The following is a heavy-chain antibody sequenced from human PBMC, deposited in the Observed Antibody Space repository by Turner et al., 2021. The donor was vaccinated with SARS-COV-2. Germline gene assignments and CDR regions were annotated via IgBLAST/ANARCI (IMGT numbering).Heavy chain of an antibody. D-gene: IGHD3-10*01. CDR2: ISAYNGNT. CDR1: CYTFASYG. CDR3: ARAYGSGSYGHYYGMDV. J-gene: IGHJ6*02. Sequence: VQLVQSRAESRKPWASAAVSCKPSCYTFASYGLSWVRQAPGQALEWMGWISAYNGNTKYEQKLKGRVTMRTDTSTSTAYMELRSLRSDDTAVNYCARAYGSGSYGHYYGMDVWGQGTTVTVSS. V-gene: IGHV1-18*01.